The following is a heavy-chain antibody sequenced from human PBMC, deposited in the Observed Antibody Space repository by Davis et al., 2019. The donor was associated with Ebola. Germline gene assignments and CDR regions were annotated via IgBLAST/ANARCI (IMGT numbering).Heavy chain of an antibody. Sequence: ASVKVSCKASGYTFTSYDINWVRQATGQGLEWMGWMNPNSGNTGYAQKFQGRVTMTRNTSISTAYMELSSLRSEDTAVYYCARAEPMVRGVIILLFDYWGQGTLVTVSS. CDR3: ARAEPMVRGVIILLFDY. J-gene: IGHJ4*02. V-gene: IGHV1-8*01. CDR2: MNPNSGNT. CDR1: GYTFTSYD. D-gene: IGHD3-10*01.